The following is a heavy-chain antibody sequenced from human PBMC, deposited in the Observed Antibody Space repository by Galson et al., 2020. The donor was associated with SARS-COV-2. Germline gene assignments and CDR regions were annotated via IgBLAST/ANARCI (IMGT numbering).Heavy chain of an antibody. CDR3: ARGPMGGSSIDY. Sequence: SETLSLTCTVSGGSISSYYWSWIRQPPGKGLEWIGYIYYSGSTNYNPSLKSRVTISVDTSKNQFSLKLSSVTAADTAVYYCARGPMGGSSIDYWGQGTLVTVSS. V-gene: IGHV4-59*01. CDR1: GGSISSYY. CDR2: IYYSGST. J-gene: IGHJ4*02. D-gene: IGHD1-26*01.